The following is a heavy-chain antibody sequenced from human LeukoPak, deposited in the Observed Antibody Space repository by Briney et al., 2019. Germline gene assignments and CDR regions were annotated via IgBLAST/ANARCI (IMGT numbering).Heavy chain of an antibody. D-gene: IGHD3-10*01. Sequence: GGSLSLSCAASGFTFSSYGRRWVRQAPGKGLEWVAVISYDGSNKYYADSVKGRFTISKDNSKNTLYLQMNSLSAEDTAVYYCAKDRPGYGSGSYYPDYWGQGTLVTVSS. CDR3: AKDRPGYGSGSYYPDY. V-gene: IGHV3-30*18. CDR1: GFTFSSYG. CDR2: ISYDGSNK. J-gene: IGHJ4*02.